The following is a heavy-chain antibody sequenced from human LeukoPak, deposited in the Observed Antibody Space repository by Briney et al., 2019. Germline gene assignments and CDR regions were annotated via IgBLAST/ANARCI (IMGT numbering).Heavy chain of an antibody. CDR3: AREEYTYGVGAFDI. CDR1: GFSFSSNA. D-gene: IGHD5-18*01. Sequence: GGSLRLSCAASGFSFSSNAMHWVRQAPGKGLEFVSGINTNGDATYYADSVKGRFTISRDSSKETLYLQMGSLRAEDMALYYCAREEYTYGVGAFDIWGQGTMVTVSS. J-gene: IGHJ3*02. V-gene: IGHV3-64*02. CDR2: INTNGDAT.